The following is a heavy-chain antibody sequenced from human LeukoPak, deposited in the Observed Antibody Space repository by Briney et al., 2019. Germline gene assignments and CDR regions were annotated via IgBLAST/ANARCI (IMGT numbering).Heavy chain of an antibody. CDR3: ARHRGVVVTAIDY. CDR2: VYYSVST. CDR1: GGSISSSTYN. D-gene: IGHD2-21*02. J-gene: IGHJ4*02. Sequence: ASETLSLTCTVSGGSISSSTYNWAWIRQPPGKGLEWIGTVYYSVSTYYNPPLKSRVTISVDTSKNQFSLKLSSVTAADTSVYYCARHRGVVVTAIDYWGQGTLVTVSS. V-gene: IGHV4-39*01.